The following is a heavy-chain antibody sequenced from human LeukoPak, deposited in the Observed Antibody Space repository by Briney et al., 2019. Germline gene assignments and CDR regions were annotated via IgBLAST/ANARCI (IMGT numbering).Heavy chain of an antibody. J-gene: IGHJ6*02. CDR1: GGSFSGYY. CDR3: ARGKTRPRGIGYCSGGSCQPYYYYGMDV. CDR2: INHSGST. Sequence: SETLSLTCAVYGGSFSGYYWSWIRQPPGKGLEWIGEINHSGSTNYNPSLKSRVTISVDTSKNQFSLKLSSVTAADTAVYYCARGKTRPRGIGYCSGGSCQPYYYYGMDVWGQGTTVTVSS. V-gene: IGHV4-34*01. D-gene: IGHD2-15*01.